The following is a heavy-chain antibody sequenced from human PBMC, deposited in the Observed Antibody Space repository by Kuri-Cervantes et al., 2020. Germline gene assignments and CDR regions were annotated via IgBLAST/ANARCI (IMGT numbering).Heavy chain of an antibody. Sequence: SETLSLTCTVSGGSASSGSYYWSWIRQPPGKGLEWIGYIYYSGSTNYNPSLKSRVTISVDTSKNQFSLKLSSVTAADTAVYYCARGVGIWGQGTMVTVSS. J-gene: IGHJ3*02. CDR3: ARGVGI. V-gene: IGHV4-61*01. D-gene: IGHD1-26*01. CDR2: IYYSGST. CDR1: GGSASSGSYY.